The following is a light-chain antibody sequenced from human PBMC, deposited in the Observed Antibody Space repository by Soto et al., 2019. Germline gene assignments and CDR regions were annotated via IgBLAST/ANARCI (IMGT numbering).Light chain of an antibody. J-gene: IGKJ4*01. CDR3: QQSYSTLPLT. V-gene: IGKV1-39*01. CDR1: QSISSY. CDR2: AAS. Sequence: DIQMTQSPSSLSASVGDRVTITCRASQSISSYLNWYQQKPGKAPKLLIYAASSLQSGVPSRFSGSGSGTDFTLTISSLQPEEFATYYCQQSYSTLPLTFGGGNKVEIK.